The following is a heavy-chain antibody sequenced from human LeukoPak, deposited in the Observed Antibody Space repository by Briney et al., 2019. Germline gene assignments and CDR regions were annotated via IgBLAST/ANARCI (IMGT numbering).Heavy chain of an antibody. J-gene: IGHJ4*02. Sequence: GESLKISCKGSGYSFTSYWIGWERQMPGKGLEWMGVIYPGDSDTRYSPSFQGQVTISADKSISTAYLQWGSLKASDTAMYYCARITMVRGIIMRFDYWGQGTLVTVSS. D-gene: IGHD3-10*01. CDR3: ARITMVRGIIMRFDY. CDR2: IYPGDSDT. CDR1: GYSFTSYW. V-gene: IGHV5-51*01.